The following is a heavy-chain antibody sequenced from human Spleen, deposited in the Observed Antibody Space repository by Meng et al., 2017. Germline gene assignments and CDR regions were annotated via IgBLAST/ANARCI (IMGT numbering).Heavy chain of an antibody. D-gene: IGHD7-27*01. CDR3: AKALTGANAFDV. CDR2: ISGSGGST. J-gene: IGHJ3*01. Sequence: ETLSLTCTVSGGSISSSSYYWGWIRQAPGKGLEWVSAISGSGGSTYYADSVKGRFTISRDNSKNTLYLQMNSLRAEDTAVYYCAKALTGANAFDVWGQGTMVTVSS. V-gene: IGHV3-23*01. CDR1: GGSISSSSYY.